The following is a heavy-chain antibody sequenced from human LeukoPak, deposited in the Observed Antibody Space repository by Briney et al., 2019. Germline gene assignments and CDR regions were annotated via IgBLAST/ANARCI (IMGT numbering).Heavy chain of an antibody. CDR2: ISGGGGST. Sequence: GGSLRLSCAASGFTFSSYAMSWVRQAPGKGLEWVSAISGGGGSTYYADSVKGRFTISRDNSKNTLYLQMNSLRAEDTAVYYCAKDELSRYCSSTSCYAAYWGQGTLVTVSS. J-gene: IGHJ4*02. CDR3: AKDELSRYCSSTSCYAAY. V-gene: IGHV3-23*01. CDR1: GFTFSSYA. D-gene: IGHD2-2*01.